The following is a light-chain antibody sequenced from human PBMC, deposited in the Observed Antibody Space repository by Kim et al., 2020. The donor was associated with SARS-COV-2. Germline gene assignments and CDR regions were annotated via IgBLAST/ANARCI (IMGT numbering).Light chain of an antibody. V-gene: IGKV3-20*01. CDR3: QQYGGSPPYT. CDR2: GAS. CDR1: QSVSSNY. J-gene: IGKJ2*01. Sequence: SPGQIATLYRRASQSVSSNYLAWYQQKPGQAPRLLIYGASNRATGIPDKFTRSGSGTDFTLTISRLEPEDFAVYHCQQYGGSPPYTFGQGTKLEI.